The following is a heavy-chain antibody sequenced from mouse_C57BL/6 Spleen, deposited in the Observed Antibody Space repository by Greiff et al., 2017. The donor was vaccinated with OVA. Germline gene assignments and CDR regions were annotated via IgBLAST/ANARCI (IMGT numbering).Heavy chain of an antibody. D-gene: IGHD1-1*01. J-gene: IGHJ1*03. CDR3: ASSITTVVDWDFDG. Sequence: QVQLQQPGAELVRPGSSVKLSCKASGYTFTSYWMDWVKQRPGQGLEWIGNIYPSDSETHYNQKFKDKATLTVDKSSSTAYMQLSSLTSEDSAVYYRASSITTVVDWDFDGWGTGTTVTVSS. CDR1: GYTFTSYW. V-gene: IGHV1-61*01. CDR2: IYPSDSET.